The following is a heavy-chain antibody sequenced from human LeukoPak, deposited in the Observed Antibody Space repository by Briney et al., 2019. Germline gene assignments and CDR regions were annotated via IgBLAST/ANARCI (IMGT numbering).Heavy chain of an antibody. J-gene: IGHJ4*02. CDR3: AKAHDYGDYAGLDY. V-gene: IGHV3-9*01. CDR2: ISWNSGNI. Sequence: PGGSLRLSCAASGFNFDDYAMHWVRQAPGKGLEWVSGISWNSGNIAYADSVKGRFTISRDSAKTSLYLQINNLRAEDTALYYCAKAHDYGDYAGLDYWGQGTLVSVSS. CDR1: GFNFDDYA. D-gene: IGHD4-17*01.